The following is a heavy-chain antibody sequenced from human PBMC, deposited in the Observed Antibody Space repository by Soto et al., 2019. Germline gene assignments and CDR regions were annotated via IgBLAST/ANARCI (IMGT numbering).Heavy chain of an antibody. D-gene: IGHD2-2*01. CDR1: GGSISSGGYY. Sequence: QVQVQESGPGLVKPSQTLTLTCTVSGGSISSGGYYWTWIRQHPGKGLEWLGNVHYSVTTYYNPSLKSRVTISVDTSKNHFSLKLSSVTAADTAVYYCARDRKTWCSGNTCYEQDAFDIWGQGTMVTVSS. J-gene: IGHJ3*02. CDR2: VHYSVTT. V-gene: IGHV4-31*03. CDR3: ARDRKTWCSGNTCYEQDAFDI.